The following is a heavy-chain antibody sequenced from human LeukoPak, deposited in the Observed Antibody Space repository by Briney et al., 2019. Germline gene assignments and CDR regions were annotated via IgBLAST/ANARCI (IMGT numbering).Heavy chain of an antibody. J-gene: IGHJ5*02. CDR2: ISSSSSYT. CDR1: GFTFSDYY. D-gene: IGHD2-15*01. Sequence: PGGSLRLSCAASGFTFSDYYMSWIRQAPGKGLEWVSYISSSSSYTNYADSVKGRFTISRDNAKNSLYLQMNSLRAEDTAVYYCARDPAVVNWFDPWGQGTLVTVSS. CDR3: ARDPAVVNWFDP. V-gene: IGHV3-11*06.